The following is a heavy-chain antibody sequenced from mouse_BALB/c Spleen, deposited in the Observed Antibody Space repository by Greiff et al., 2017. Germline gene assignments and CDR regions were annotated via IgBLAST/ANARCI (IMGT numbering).Heavy chain of an antibody. CDR2: IDPETGGT. D-gene: IGHD2-14*01. V-gene: IGHV1-15*01. J-gene: IGHJ3*01. CDR3: TRSGTYYRYSFAY. Sequence: QVQLKESGAELVRPGASVTLSCKASGYTFTDYEMHWVKQTPVHGLEWIGAIDPETGGTAYNQKFKGKATLTADKSSSTAYMELRSLTSEDSAVYYCTRSGTYYRYSFAYWGQGTLVTVSA. CDR1: GYTFTDYE.